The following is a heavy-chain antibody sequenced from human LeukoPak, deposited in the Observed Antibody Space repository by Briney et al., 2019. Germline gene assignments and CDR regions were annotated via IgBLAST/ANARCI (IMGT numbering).Heavy chain of an antibody. V-gene: IGHV3-20*04. CDR1: GFTFDDYG. CDR3: AKDLGVAAGFDY. D-gene: IGHD6-25*01. Sequence: GGSLRLSCAASGFTFDDYGMSWVRQAPGKGLEWVSGINWNGGSTAYADSVKGRFTIARDNAKNSLYLQMNSLRSEDTAVYYCAKDLGVAAGFDYWGQGTLVTVSS. J-gene: IGHJ4*02. CDR2: INWNGGST.